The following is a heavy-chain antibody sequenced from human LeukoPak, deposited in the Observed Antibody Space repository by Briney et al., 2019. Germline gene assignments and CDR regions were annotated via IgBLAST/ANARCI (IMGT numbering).Heavy chain of an antibody. CDR2: IKQDGSEK. D-gene: IGHD2-15*01. J-gene: IGHJ6*02. CDR3: ARDRIHYYHGMDV. V-gene: IGHV3-7*01. CDR1: GFTFSSYW. Sequence: GGSLRLSCAASGFTFSSYWMSWVRQAPGKGLEWVANIKQDGSEKYYVDSVKGRFTISRDNAKNSLYLQMNSLRAEDTAAYYCARDRIHYYHGMDVWGQGTTVTVSS.